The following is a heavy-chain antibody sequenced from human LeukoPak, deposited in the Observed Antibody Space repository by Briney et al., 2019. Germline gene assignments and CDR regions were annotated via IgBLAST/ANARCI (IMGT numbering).Heavy chain of an antibody. D-gene: IGHD1-14*01. CDR3: AKDPTEASSEY. CDR1: GFTFSSYS. Sequence: GGSLRLSCAASGFTFSSYSMNWVRQAPGKGLEWVSAISGSGGSTYYADSVKGRFTISRDNSKNTLYLQMNSLRAEDTAVYYCAKDPTEASSEYWGQGTLSPSPQ. V-gene: IGHV3-23*01. J-gene: IGHJ4*02. CDR2: ISGSGGST.